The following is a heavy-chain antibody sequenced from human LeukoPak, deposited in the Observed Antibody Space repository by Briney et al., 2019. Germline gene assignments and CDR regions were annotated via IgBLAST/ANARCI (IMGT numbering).Heavy chain of an antibody. CDR3: ARYSNHVDYFDS. D-gene: IGHD4-11*01. V-gene: IGHV4-59*02. J-gene: IGHJ4*02. Sequence: PSETLSLTCTVSGDSVSSHYWSWIRHPPGKGLEWIAYVYYTGTSNYNPSLKSRVTISIDTSKNQFSLKLISVTAADTAVYYCARYSNHVDYFDSWGQGTLVTVSS. CDR2: VYYTGTS. CDR1: GDSVSSHY.